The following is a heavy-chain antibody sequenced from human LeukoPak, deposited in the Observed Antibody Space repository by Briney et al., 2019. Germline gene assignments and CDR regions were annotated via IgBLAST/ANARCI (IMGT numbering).Heavy chain of an antibody. CDR1: GGSFSGYY. CDR2: INHSGST. V-gene: IGHV4-34*01. J-gene: IGHJ6*02. CDR3: XXXXXXXXYPYYYYGMDV. Sequence: SETLSLTCAVYGGSFSGYYWSWIRQPPGKGLEWIGEINHSGSTNYNPSLKSRVTISVDTSKNQFSLKLSSVTAADTAVYYCXXXXXXXXYPYYYYGMDVWGQGTTVTVSS.